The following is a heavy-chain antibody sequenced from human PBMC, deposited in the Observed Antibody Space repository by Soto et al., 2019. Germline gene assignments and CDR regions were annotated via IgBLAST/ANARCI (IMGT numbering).Heavy chain of an antibody. CDR2: IYYSGST. Sequence: PSETLSLTCTVSGGSISSYCWSWIRQPPGKGLEWIGYIYYSGSTNYNPSLKSRVTISVDTSKNQFSLKLSSVTAADTAVYYCARGVYSSGWYVLRWGQGTLVTVSS. J-gene: IGHJ4*02. CDR3: ARGVYSSGWYVLR. V-gene: IGHV4-59*01. CDR1: GGSISSYC. D-gene: IGHD6-19*01.